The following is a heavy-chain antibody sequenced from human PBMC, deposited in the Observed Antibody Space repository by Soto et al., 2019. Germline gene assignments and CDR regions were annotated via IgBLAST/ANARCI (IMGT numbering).Heavy chain of an antibody. D-gene: IGHD4-17*01. CDR3: ARRARDYGDYFSYGLDV. V-gene: IGHV3-48*02. J-gene: IGHJ6*02. CDR2: VSSSSSPI. Sequence: PGGSLRLSCAGSGFIFSSFIMNWVRQAPGKGLEWVSYVSSSSSPIYYADSVKGRFTSSRDNAKNSLYLQMNSLRDDDTAVYFCARRARDYGDYFSYGLDVWGQGTTVTVS. CDR1: GFIFSSFI.